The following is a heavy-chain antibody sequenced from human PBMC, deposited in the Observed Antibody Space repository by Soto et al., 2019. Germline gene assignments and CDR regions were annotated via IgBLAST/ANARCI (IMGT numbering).Heavy chain of an antibody. CDR2: IPYDGSNE. J-gene: IGHJ6*02. CDR3: AEVGTNSRYGMDV. V-gene: IGHV3-30*18. Sequence: QVQLAESGGGVVQPGRSLRLSCAASGFTFSRYGFHWVRQAPGKGLEWVAVIPYDGSNEYSGDSEKGRFTISRDNYKYMLYLQMSSLAAEEAAVYYCAEVGTNSRYGMDVWGQGTTVTVSS. CDR1: GFTFSRYG. D-gene: IGHD1-1*01.